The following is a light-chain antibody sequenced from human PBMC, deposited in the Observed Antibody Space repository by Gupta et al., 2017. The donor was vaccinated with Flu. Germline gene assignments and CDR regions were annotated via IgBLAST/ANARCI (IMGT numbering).Light chain of an antibody. CDR2: WAS. V-gene: IGKV4-1*01. CDR1: QSVLYSSNNKNY. J-gene: IGKJ2*01. Sequence: DIVMTQSPDSLAVSLGERATVNCKSSQSVLYSSNNKNYLAWYHHKPGQPPKLLIYWASTRESGVPDRFSGSGSGTDFTLTISSLQVEDVGVYYCQQYYSSPHIFGRGTKLEI. CDR3: QQYYSSPHI.